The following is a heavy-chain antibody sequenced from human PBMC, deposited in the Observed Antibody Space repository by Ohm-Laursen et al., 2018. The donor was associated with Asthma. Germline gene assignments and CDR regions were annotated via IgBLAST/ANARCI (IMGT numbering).Heavy chain of an antibody. Sequence: GSLRLSCTASGLTFSSYAMSWVRQAPGKGLEWVSAISGSGGSTYYADSVKGRFTISRDNSKNTLYLQMNSLRAEDTAVYYCARVGFSGSYYPGYYFDYWGQGTLVTVSS. CDR1: GLTFSSYA. V-gene: IGHV3-23*01. J-gene: IGHJ4*02. CDR2: ISGSGGST. CDR3: ARVGFSGSYYPGYYFDY. D-gene: IGHD1-26*01.